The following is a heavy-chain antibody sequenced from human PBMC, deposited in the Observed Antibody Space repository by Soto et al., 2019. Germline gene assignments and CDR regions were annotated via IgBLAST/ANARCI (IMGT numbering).Heavy chain of an antibody. CDR2: FDPEDGET. V-gene: IGHV1-24*01. D-gene: IGHD2-15*01. CDR3: ATDLAITYCSGGSCYRY. CDR1: GYTLTELS. Sequence: ASVKVSCKVSGYTLTELSMHWVRQAPRKGLEWMGGFDPEDGETIYAQKFQGRVTMTEDTSTDTAYMELSSLRSEDTAVYYCATDLAITYCSGGSCYRYWGQGTLVTVSS. J-gene: IGHJ4*02.